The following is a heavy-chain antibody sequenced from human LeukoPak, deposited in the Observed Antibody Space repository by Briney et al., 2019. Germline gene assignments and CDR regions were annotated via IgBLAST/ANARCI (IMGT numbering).Heavy chain of an antibody. Sequence: ASVKVSCKAPGYAFIGYYMHWVRQAPGQGLEWMGWINPNSGGTNYAQKFQGRVTMTRDTSISTAYMELSWLRYDDTAVYYCARGYSSSTDYWGQGTLVTVSS. D-gene: IGHD6-6*01. CDR2: INPNSGGT. CDR1: GYAFIGYY. J-gene: IGHJ4*02. V-gene: IGHV1-2*02. CDR3: ARGYSSSTDY.